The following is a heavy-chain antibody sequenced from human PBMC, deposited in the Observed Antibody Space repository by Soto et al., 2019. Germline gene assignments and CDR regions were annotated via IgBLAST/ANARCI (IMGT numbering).Heavy chain of an antibody. V-gene: IGHV4-34*01. CDR2: INHSGST. D-gene: IGHD3-9*01. Sequence: PSETLSLTCAVYGGSFSGYYWSWIRQPPGKGLEWIGEINHSGSTNYNPSLKSRVTISVDTSKNQFSLKLSSVTAADTAVYYCARAPYDILTGFDYWGQGTLVTVSS. CDR3: ARAPYDILTGFDY. J-gene: IGHJ4*02. CDR1: GGSFSGYY.